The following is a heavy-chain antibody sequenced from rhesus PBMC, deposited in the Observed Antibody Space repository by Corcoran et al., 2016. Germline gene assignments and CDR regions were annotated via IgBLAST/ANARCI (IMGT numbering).Heavy chain of an antibody. J-gene: IGHJ6*01. D-gene: IGHD6-25*01. CDR1: GGSVSSSTW. V-gene: IGHV4-65*01. Sequence: HVQLQESGPGLVKPSEPLSRTCAVSGGSVSSSTWWSGISLPPGRGLEWIGYISGSRCITYYNTSLKRRFTISTDTSKNQFALKLSSVTASDTAVYYCARDMKRQLRGLYSWGQGVVATVSS. CDR2: ISGSRCIT. CDR3: ARDMKRQLRGLYS.